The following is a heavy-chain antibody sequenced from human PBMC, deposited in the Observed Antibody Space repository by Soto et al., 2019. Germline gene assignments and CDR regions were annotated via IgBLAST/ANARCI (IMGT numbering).Heavy chain of an antibody. J-gene: IGHJ4*02. Sequence: GGSLRLSCGASGFTFTSYTIHWVGRAPGKGLEWVAVISFDGSNKYYADSVKGRFTISRDNSKNTLYLQVNSLRVEDTAVYFCARAKSGSYHWSGYFDYWGQGTLVTVSS. D-gene: IGHD1-26*01. CDR2: ISFDGSNK. V-gene: IGHV3-30-3*01. CDR1: GFTFTSYT. CDR3: ARAKSGSYHWSGYFDY.